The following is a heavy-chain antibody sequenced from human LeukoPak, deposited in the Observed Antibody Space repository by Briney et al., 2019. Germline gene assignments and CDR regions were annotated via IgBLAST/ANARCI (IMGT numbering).Heavy chain of an antibody. CDR1: GFTFSSYW. Sequence: GGSLRLSCAASGFTFSSYWMHWARQAPGKGLVWVSRINSDGSSTSYADSVKGRFTISRDNAKNTLYLQMNSLRVEDTAVYYCAKDYYGSGSNYMDVWGKGTTVTISS. V-gene: IGHV3-74*01. J-gene: IGHJ6*03. CDR3: AKDYYGSGSNYMDV. CDR2: INSDGSST. D-gene: IGHD3-10*01.